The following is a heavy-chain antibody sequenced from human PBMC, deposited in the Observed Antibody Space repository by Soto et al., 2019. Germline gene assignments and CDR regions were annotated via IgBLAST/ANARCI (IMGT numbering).Heavy chain of an antibody. CDR3: ARELGYSSCWWRHSAFDI. CDR1: GYTFSTFG. J-gene: IGHJ3*02. V-gene: IGHV1-18*01. Sequence: ASVKVSCKTSGYTFSTFGISWLRQAPGQGLEWMGLISGYTGNTNYAQNLQGRVTMTTDTSTITAYMELRSLRSDDTTVYYCARELGYSSCWWRHSAFDIWGQGTMVTVSS. CDR2: ISGYTGNT. D-gene: IGHD6-13*01.